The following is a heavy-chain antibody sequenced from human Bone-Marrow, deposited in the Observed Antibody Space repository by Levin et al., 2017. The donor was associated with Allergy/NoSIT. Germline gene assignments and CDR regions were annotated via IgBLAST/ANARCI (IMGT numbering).Heavy chain of an antibody. CDR1: GGSISSSNW. D-gene: IGHD2-2*01. Sequence: SETLSLTCAVSGGSISSSNWWSWVRQPPGKGLEWIGEIYHSGSTNYNPSLKSRVTISVDKSKNQFSLKLSSVTAADTAVYYCAREVGDIVVVPAANDAFDIWGQGTMVTVSS. CDR3: AREVGDIVVVPAANDAFDI. V-gene: IGHV4-4*02. CDR2: IYHSGST. J-gene: IGHJ3*02.